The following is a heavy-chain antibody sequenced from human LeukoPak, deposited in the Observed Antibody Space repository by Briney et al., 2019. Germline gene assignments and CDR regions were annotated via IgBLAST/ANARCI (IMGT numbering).Heavy chain of an antibody. D-gene: IGHD7-27*01. Sequence: GGSLRLSCAASGFTVSSNYMSWVRQAPGKGLEWVSVIYSGGSTYYADSVKGRFTISRDNSKNTLYLQMNSLRAEDTAVYYCARDYRPSHYYYYGMDVWGQGTTVTVSS. J-gene: IGHJ6*02. V-gene: IGHV3-53*01. CDR3: ARDYRPSHYYYYGMDV. CDR2: IYSGGST. CDR1: GFTVSSNY.